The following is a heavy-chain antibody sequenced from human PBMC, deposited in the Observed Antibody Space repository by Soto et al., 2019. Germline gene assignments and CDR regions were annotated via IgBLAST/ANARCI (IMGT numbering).Heavy chain of an antibody. CDR1: GYTLTELS. V-gene: IGHV1-24*01. D-gene: IGHD4-17*01. CDR3: ATSFHFGGDYALSY. Sequence: ASVKVSCKVSGYTLTELSMHWVRQAPGKGLEWMGGFDPEDGETIYAQKFQGRVTMTEDTSTDTAYMELSSLRSEDTAVYYCATSFHFGGDYALSYWGQGTLVTVSS. J-gene: IGHJ4*02. CDR2: FDPEDGET.